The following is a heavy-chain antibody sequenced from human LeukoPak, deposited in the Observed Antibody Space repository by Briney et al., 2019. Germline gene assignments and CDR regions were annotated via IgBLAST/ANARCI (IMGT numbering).Heavy chain of an antibody. CDR3: ATSVGATSVYYYGMDV. V-gene: IGHV1-69*05. CDR1: GGTFSSYA. Sequence: ASVKVSCKASGGTFSSYAISWVRQAPGQGLEWMGGIIPIFGTANYAQKFQGRVTITTDESTSTAYMELSSLRSEDTAVYYCATSVGATSVYYYGMDVWGQGTTVTVSS. CDR2: IIPIFGTA. D-gene: IGHD1-26*01. J-gene: IGHJ6*02.